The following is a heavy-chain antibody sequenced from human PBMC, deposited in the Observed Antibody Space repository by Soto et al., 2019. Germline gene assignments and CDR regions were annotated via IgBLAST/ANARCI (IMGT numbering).Heavy chain of an antibody. D-gene: IGHD3-22*01. J-gene: IGHJ4*02. CDR1: GFIFSSYA. V-gene: IGHV3-64*01. Sequence: GGSLRLSCAASGFIFSSYAMHWVRQAPGKGLEYVSAISSNGGSTYYANSVKGRFTISRDNSKNTLYLQMGSLRAEDMAVYYCARDHDSSGYYYSPDYWGQGTLVTVSS. CDR2: ISSNGGST. CDR3: ARDHDSSGYYYSPDY.